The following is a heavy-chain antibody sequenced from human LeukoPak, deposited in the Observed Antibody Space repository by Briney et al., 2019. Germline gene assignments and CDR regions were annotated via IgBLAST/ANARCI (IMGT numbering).Heavy chain of an antibody. CDR2: IYYSGST. D-gene: IGHD3/OR15-3a*01. J-gene: IGHJ6*03. CDR3: AREGLYSYYYYMDV. V-gene: IGHV4-59*01. CDR1: GGSISSYY. Sequence: PSETLSLTCTVSGGSISSYYWSWIRQPPGKGLEWIGYIYYSGSTNYNPSLKSRVTISVDTSKNQFSLKLSSVTAADTAVYYCAREGLYSYYYYMDVWGKGTTVTVSS.